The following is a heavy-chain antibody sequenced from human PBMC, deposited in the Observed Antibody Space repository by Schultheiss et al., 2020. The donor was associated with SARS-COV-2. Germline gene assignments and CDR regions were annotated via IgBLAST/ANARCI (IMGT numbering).Heavy chain of an antibody. CDR1: GGSISSGDYY. CDR3: ARVVDKSGYEAPDY. Sequence: SETLSLTCTVSGGSISSGDYYWSWIRQPPGKVLEWIGYIYYSGSTYYNPSLKSRVTISVDTSKNQFSLKLSSVTAADTAVYYCARVVDKSGYEAPDYWGQGTLVTVSS. V-gene: IGHV4-30-4*01. D-gene: IGHD5-12*01. CDR2: IYYSGST. J-gene: IGHJ4*02.